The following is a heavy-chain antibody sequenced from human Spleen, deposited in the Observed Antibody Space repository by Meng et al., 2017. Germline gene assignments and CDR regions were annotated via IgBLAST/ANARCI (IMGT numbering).Heavy chain of an antibody. CDR1: GGSFSDYY. Sequence: QGPLQQGVAGLLKPSETLSLTCVVSGGSFSDYYWSWIRQPPGKGLEWIGEINHSGSTNYNPSLESRATISVDTSQNNLSLKLSSVTAADSAVYYCARGPTTMAHDFDYWGQGTLVTVSS. CDR2: INHSGST. CDR3: ARGPTTMAHDFDY. D-gene: IGHD4-11*01. J-gene: IGHJ4*02. V-gene: IGHV4-34*01.